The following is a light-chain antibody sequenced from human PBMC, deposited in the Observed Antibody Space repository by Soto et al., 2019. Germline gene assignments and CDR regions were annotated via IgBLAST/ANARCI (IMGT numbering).Light chain of an antibody. J-gene: IGKJ1*01. CDR2: GAS. CDR1: QSVNSN. Sequence: EIVMTQSPTIVSVSPGERATLSCRASQSVNSNLAWYQQKPGQAPRLLISGASTRAPGIAARFSGSGSGTNFTLSISGLQSADFAVYYCQQYGSSGTFGQGTKVEIK. V-gene: IGKV3-15*01. CDR3: QQYGSSGT.